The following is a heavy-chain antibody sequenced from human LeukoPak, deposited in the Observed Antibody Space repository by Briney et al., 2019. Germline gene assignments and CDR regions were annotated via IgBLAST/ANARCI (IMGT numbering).Heavy chain of an antibody. CDR3: ARVGGGGYCSDGTCYPTY. CDR2: INTNTGNP. Sequence: GASVKVSCKASGYTFTNFAMNWVRQAPGQGLEWMGCINTNTGNPTYARDFTGRFVFSLDTSVRTAYLQIDSLRPEDTAVYYCARVGGGGYCSDGTCYPTYWGQGTLVTVSS. V-gene: IGHV7-4-1*01. D-gene: IGHD2-15*01. CDR1: GYTFTNFA. J-gene: IGHJ4*02.